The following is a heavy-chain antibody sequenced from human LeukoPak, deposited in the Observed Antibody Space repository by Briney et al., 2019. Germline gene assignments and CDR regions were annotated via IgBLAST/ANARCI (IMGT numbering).Heavy chain of an antibody. V-gene: IGHV3-23*01. CDR1: GFTFSSYA. Sequence: GGSLRLSCAASGFTFSSYAMSWVRQAPGKGLEWVSDISGSGGSTNYADSVKGRFTISRDNSKNTLYLQMNSLRAEDTAVYYCAKDSRYSGNYKAFDIWGQGTMVTVSS. D-gene: IGHD1-26*01. CDR2: ISGSGGST. CDR3: AKDSRYSGNYKAFDI. J-gene: IGHJ3*02.